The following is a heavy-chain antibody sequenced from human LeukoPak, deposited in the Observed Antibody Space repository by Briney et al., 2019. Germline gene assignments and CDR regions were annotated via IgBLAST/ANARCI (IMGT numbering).Heavy chain of an antibody. CDR1: SGSLSDKY. V-gene: IGHV4-34*01. CDR2: INPSGRT. J-gene: IGHJ4*02. D-gene: IGHD5-18*01. CDR3: ARLSGYHFDY. Sequence: SETLSLTCGVYSGSLSDKYWSWIRQPPGKGLEWIGEINPSGRTNYNPSLESRVTMSIDTSKNQFSLKLRSGTGAGRAVYCCARLSGYHFDYWGQGALVSVSS.